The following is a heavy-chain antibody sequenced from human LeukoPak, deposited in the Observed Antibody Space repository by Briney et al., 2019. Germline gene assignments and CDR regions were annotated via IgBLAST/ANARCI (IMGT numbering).Heavy chain of an antibody. D-gene: IGHD7-27*01. CDR2: IIPIVGTP. CDR1: GGTFSSYA. J-gene: IGHJ3*02. Sequence: GASVKVSCKASGGTFSSYAISWVRQAPGQGLEWMGGIIPIVGTPNYAQKFQGRVTITADESTSTAYMELSSLRSEDTAVYYCASSTGDDAFDIWGQGTMVTVSS. CDR3: ASSTGDDAFDI. V-gene: IGHV1-69*01.